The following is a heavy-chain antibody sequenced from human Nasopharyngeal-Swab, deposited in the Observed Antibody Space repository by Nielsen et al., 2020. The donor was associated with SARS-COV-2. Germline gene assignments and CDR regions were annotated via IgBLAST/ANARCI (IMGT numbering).Heavy chain of an antibody. V-gene: IGHV2-70*01. CDR3: ARMYSTGYYYYGMDV. CDR1: GFPLSASGMC. J-gene: IGHJ6*02. D-gene: IGHD3-10*01. CDR2: INWDDHK. Sequence: SGPTLVQPTQTITLTCTFSGFPLSASGMCVTWIRQTPGKALEWLALINWDDHKYYSTSLRTRLNISKDTSKNQVVLTMTNMDPVDTGTYYCARMYSTGYYYYGMDVWGQGTTVTVSS.